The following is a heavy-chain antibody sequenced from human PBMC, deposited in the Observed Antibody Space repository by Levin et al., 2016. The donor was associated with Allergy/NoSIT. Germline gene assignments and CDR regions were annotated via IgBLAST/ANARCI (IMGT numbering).Heavy chain of an antibody. CDR2: INTRSGDT. J-gene: IGHJ4*02. CDR1: GYTFTGYY. D-gene: IGHD5-24*01. CDR3: ARDPQDGMTHFDY. V-gene: IGHV1-2*02. Sequence: ASVKVSCKASGYTFTGYYMHWVRQAPGQGLEWMGWINTRSGDTKYAQKFQGRVTVTRDTSISTDYMELSSLTSDDTALYYCARDPQDGMTHFDYWGQGTLVTVSS.